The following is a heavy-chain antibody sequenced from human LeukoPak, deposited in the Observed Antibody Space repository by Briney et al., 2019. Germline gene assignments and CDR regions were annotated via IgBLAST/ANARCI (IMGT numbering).Heavy chain of an antibody. CDR1: GFTFNRYW. CDR3: ARDLRTPSDTNIAIDY. J-gene: IGHJ4*02. V-gene: IGHV3-74*01. CDR2: INSDGSST. D-gene: IGHD4-23*01. Sequence: PGGSLRLSCAASGFTFNRYWMHWVPHGPGKGLVWVSRINSDGSSTNHADSVKGRFTISRDNAKNTLYLQMNSLRAEDTAVYYCARDLRTPSDTNIAIDYWGQGTLVTVSS.